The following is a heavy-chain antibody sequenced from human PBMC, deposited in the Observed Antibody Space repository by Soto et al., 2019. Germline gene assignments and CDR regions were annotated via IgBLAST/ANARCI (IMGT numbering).Heavy chain of an antibody. CDR2: ISSSSSTI. Sequence: LRLACEGSGFTFTISKMYWVRQAPGKGLEWVSYISSSSSTIYYADSVKGRFTISRDNAKNSLYLQMNSLRDEDTAVYYCARDLHYYDSSGKDYWGQGT. V-gene: IGHV3-48*02. CDR1: GFTFTISK. CDR3: ARDLHYYDSSGKDY. J-gene: IGHJ4*02. D-gene: IGHD3-22*01.